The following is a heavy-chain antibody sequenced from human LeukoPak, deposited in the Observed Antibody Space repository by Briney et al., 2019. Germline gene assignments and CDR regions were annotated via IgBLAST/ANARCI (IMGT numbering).Heavy chain of an antibody. Sequence: GGSLRLSCAASGFTFSDYYMSWIRQAPGKGLEWVSTVSGSGDTTYYADSVKGRFTISRDNSKNTLYLQMNGLRAEDTALYYCAKARSNSGYSTSDSWGQGTLVTVSS. CDR1: GFTFSDYY. CDR3: AKARSNSGYSTSDS. J-gene: IGHJ4*02. V-gene: IGHV3-23*01. D-gene: IGHD3-22*01. CDR2: VSGSGDTT.